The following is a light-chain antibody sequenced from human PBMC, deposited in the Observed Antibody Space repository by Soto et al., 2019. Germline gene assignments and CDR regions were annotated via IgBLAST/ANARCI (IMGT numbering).Light chain of an antibody. CDR3: QSFDSNNHWV. Sequence: NFMLTQPRSVSESPGKTVTISCTRSSGNIASKYVQWYQQRPGSAPATVIYEDNQRLSGVPDRFSGSIDSSSNTASLTISGLTTEDEADYYCQSFDSNNHWVFGGGTKLTVL. CDR2: EDN. J-gene: IGLJ3*02. CDR1: SGNIASKY. V-gene: IGLV6-57*04.